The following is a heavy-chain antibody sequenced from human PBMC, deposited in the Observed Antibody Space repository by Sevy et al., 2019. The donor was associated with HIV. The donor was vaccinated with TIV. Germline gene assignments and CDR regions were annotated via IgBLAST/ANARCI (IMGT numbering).Heavy chain of an antibody. CDR2: INPNSGGT. CDR3: ARGAAAGLPGWFDP. Sequence: ASVKVSCKASGYTFAVYFMHWVRQAPGQGLEWMGRINPNSGGTSYVQKFQGRVTMTRDTSSTTAYMELSSLRSDDTAVYYCARGAAAGLPGWFDPWGQGTLVTVSS. V-gene: IGHV1-2*06. CDR1: GYTFAVYF. J-gene: IGHJ5*02. D-gene: IGHD6-13*01.